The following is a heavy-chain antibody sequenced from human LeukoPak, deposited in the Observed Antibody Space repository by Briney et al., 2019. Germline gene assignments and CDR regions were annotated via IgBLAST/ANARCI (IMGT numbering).Heavy chain of an antibody. CDR3: ARLLVLAATEGFEF. Sequence: GRSLMLSCTASGFPFSSYSMHWVRQAPGKGLEWVTFISHDGTNQDYADSVKGRFTVSRDNSKNPVYLQMSSLRPEDTGVYYCARLLVLAATEGFEFWGQGTVVTVSS. CDR2: ISHDGTNQ. D-gene: IGHD2-15*01. CDR1: GFPFSSYS. V-gene: IGHV3-30-3*01. J-gene: IGHJ4*02.